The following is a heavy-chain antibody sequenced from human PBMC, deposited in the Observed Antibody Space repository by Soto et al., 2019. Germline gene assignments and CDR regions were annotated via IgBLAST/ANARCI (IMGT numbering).Heavy chain of an antibody. J-gene: IGHJ6*02. CDR3: ATGWGDRFHYGMDV. CDR2: INHSGST. V-gene: IGHV4-34*01. Sequence: QVQLQQWGAGLLKPSETLSLTCAVYGGSFSGYYWSLIRQPPGKGLECIGEINHSGSTNYNPSLKSRVTISVDTSKNHFSLKLSSVTAADTAVYYCATGWGDRFHYGMDVLGQGTTVTVSS. D-gene: IGHD3-16*01. CDR1: GGSFSGYY.